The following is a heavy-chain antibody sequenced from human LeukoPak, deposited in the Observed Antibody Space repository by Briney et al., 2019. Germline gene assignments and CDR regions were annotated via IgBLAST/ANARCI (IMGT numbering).Heavy chain of an antibody. CDR2: IYYSGST. D-gene: IGHD2-2*01. V-gene: IGHV4-39*07. CDR3: ARESVVVPAAIQTRYFDL. CDR1: GGSIGSSSYY. J-gene: IGHJ2*01. Sequence: SETLSLTCTVSGGSIGSSSYYWGWIRQPPGKGLEWIGSIYYSGSTYYNPSLKSRVTISVDTSKNQFSLKLSSVTAADTAVYYCARESVVVPAAIQTRYFDLWGRGTLVTVSS.